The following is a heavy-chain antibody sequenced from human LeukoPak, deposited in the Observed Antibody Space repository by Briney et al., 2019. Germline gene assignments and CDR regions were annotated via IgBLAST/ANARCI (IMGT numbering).Heavy chain of an antibody. D-gene: IGHD1-1*01. CDR3: ARGPELERFDY. J-gene: IGHJ4*02. Sequence: SVKVSCKASGGTFSNYAISWVRQAPGQGLEWMGGIIPIFGTANYAQKFQGRVTITTDESTGTAYMELSSLRSEDTAVYYCARGPELERFDYWGQGTLVTVSS. CDR2: IIPIFGTA. V-gene: IGHV1-69*05. CDR1: GGTFSNYA.